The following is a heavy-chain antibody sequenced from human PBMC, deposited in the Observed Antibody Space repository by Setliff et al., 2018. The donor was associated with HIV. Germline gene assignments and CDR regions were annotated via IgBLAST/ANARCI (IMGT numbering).Heavy chain of an antibody. CDR1: GYSFTNYA. Sequence: ASVKVSCKASGYSFTNYAINWLRQAPGRGLEWMGWIHAEQGFPMYAQGFTGRFVFSLDPSVSTAYLQINSLNPDDGAVYYCAVDRHAFDIWGQGTVVTVSS. J-gene: IGHJ3*02. V-gene: IGHV7-4-1*02. CDR2: IHAEQGFP. D-gene: IGHD5-12*01. CDR3: AVDRHAFDI.